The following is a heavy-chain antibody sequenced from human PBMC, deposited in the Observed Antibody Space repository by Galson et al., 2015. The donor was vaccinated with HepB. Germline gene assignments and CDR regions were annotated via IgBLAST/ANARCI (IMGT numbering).Heavy chain of an antibody. CDR3: AKITGEYNYYYYGMDV. V-gene: IGHV3-30*18. J-gene: IGHJ6*02. CDR2: ISYDGSNK. D-gene: IGHD7-27*01. Sequence: LRLSCAASGFTFSSYGMHWVRQAPGKGLEWVAVISYDGSNKYYADSVKGRFTISRDNSKNTLYLQMNSLRAEDTAVYYCAKITGEYNYYYYGMDVWGQGTTVTVSS. CDR1: GFTFSSYG.